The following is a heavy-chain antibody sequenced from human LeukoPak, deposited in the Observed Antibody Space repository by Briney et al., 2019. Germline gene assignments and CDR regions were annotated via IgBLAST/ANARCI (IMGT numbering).Heavy chain of an antibody. CDR3: AGEGRYRYGYNEYHLYMDI. D-gene: IGHD5-18*01. J-gene: IGHJ6*03. CDR2: IYYDGST. Sequence: SETLSLTCTVSGGSISTYYWSWIRQSPGKGLEWIGYIYYDGSTNYNPSLKSRVTISLDMSKNQFSLKLTSVTAAETAVYYCAGEGRYRYGYNEYHLYMDIWGKGTTVTVSS. V-gene: IGHV4-59*12. CDR1: GGSISTYY.